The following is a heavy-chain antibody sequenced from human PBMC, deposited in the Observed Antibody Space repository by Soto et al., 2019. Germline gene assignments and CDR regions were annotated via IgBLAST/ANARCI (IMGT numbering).Heavy chain of an antibody. CDR3: ARALYYYDSSGYSYFDY. CDR1: GFTFSDYY. J-gene: IGHJ4*02. CDR2: ISSSSSYT. V-gene: IGHV3-11*06. Sequence: GGSLRLSCAASGFTFSDYYMSWIRQAPGKGLEWVSYISSSSSYTNYADSVKGRFTISRDNAKNSLYLQMNSLRAEDTAVYYCARALYYYDSSGYSYFDYWGQGNLVTV. D-gene: IGHD3-22*01.